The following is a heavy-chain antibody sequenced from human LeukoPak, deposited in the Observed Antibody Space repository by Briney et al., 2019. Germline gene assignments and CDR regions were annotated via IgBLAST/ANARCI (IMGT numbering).Heavy chain of an antibody. CDR2: IYTSGST. Sequence: RASQTLSLTCTVSGGSISSGSYYWSWIRQPAGKGLEWIGRIYTSGSTKYNTSLKSRVTISVDTSKNQFSLKLSSVTAADTAVYYCARADHDYYDSSGYLGYWGQGILVTASS. CDR3: ARADHDYYDSSGYLGY. V-gene: IGHV4-61*02. J-gene: IGHJ4*02. D-gene: IGHD3-22*01. CDR1: GGSISSGSYY.